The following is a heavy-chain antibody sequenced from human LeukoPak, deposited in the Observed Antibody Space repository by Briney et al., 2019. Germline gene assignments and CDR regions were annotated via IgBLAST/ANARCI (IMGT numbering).Heavy chain of an antibody. V-gene: IGHV3-21*01. CDR1: GFTFSSNS. J-gene: IGHJ4*02. CDR2: ISSSSSYI. D-gene: IGHD3-10*01. Sequence: GGSLRLSCAASGFTFSSNSMNWARHPPGKGLEWVSSISSSSSYIYYADSVKGRFTISRDNAKNSLYLQMNSLRAEDTAVYYCARGYEAHSGSADFDYWGQGTLVTVSS. CDR3: ARGYEAHSGSADFDY.